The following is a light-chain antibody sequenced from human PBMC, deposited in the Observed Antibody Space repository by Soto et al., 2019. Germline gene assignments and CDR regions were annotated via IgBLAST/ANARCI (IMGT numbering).Light chain of an antibody. Sequence: QSVLTQPPSASGSPGRSVAISCTGTSNDVGGYNYVSWYQQHPGKAPKLMIYEVNKRPSGVPDRFSGSKSGNTASLTVSGLQAEDEADYYCSSYAGSSNVFGTGTKVTVL. V-gene: IGLV2-8*01. CDR3: SSYAGSSNV. CDR1: SNDVGGYNY. CDR2: EVN. J-gene: IGLJ1*01.